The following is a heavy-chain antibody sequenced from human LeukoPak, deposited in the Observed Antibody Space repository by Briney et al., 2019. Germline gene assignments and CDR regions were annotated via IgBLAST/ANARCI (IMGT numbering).Heavy chain of an antibody. J-gene: IGHJ5*02. V-gene: IGHV3-7*01. CDR3: ARDGWSYDLS. CDR2: IKQGGSVI. D-gene: IGHD3-10*01. Sequence: GESLRLSCAASGFTFSSHWMSWVRQAAGKGLEWVAKIKQGGSVIYYVDSVKCRYTISKENDKNSLYLQMNSLRAEDTAVYYCARDGWSYDLSWGQGTLVTVSS. CDR1: GFTFSSHW.